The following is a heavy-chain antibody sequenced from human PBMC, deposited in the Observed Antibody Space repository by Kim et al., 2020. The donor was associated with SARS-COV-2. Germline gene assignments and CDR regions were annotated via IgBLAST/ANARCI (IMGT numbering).Heavy chain of an antibody. J-gene: IGHJ4*02. V-gene: IGHV4-31*03. CDR3: ARAISSDYGDYEFAY. CDR2: THHSGTP. Sequence: SETLSLTCTVTGDSISSGGYYWSWIRQHPGKGLEWIGYTHHSGTPYYNPSLKSRLIISVDTSKNQLFMNLKAVTVADTAIYYCARAISSDYGDYEFAYWGQGTLVTVSS. CDR1: GDSISSGGYY. D-gene: IGHD4-17*01.